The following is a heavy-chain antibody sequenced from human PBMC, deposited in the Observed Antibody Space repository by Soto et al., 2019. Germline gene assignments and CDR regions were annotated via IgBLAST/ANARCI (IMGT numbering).Heavy chain of an antibody. CDR1: GFSLSTSLVV. V-gene: IGHV2-5*01. CDR3: EHTARLSYYYGMDV. Sequence: SGPTLVNPTQTLTLTCTFSGFSLSTSLVVVGWILHPPGKSLECLALIYWNDDKRYSPSLKSRLTITKDTSKNQVVLTMTNMEPLDTATYYCEHTARLSYYYGMDVWGQGTKVTVSS. CDR2: IYWNDDK. J-gene: IGHJ6*01. D-gene: IGHD3-3*01.